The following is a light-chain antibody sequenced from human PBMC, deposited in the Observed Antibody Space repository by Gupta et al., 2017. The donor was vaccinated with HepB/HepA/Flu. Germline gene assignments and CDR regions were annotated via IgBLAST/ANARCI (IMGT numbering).Light chain of an antibody. Sequence: QSALTQPASVSGSPGQSITISCTGTSSDVGAYNYVSWYQHHPGNAPKLMIYDVSYRPSGVANRFSGSKAGNTASLTISGLQAEDEADYYCTSSTGSSTLVFGGGTKLTVL. CDR2: DVS. J-gene: IGLJ3*02. CDR3: TSSTGSSTLV. CDR1: SSDVGAYNY. V-gene: IGLV2-14*03.